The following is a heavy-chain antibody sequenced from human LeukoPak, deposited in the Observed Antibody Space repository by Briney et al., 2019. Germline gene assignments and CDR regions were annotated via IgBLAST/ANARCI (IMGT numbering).Heavy chain of an antibody. CDR3: ARASDLDSFDY. V-gene: IGHV1-18*01. CDR2: INAYNGNT. Sequence: GASVKVSCKTSGYXFTTYGISWVRQAPGQGLEWMGWINAYNGNTIYAQKLQGRVTMTTDTSASTAYMEPRSLRSDDTAVYYCARASDLDSFDYWGQGTLVTVSS. CDR1: GYXFTTYG. J-gene: IGHJ4*02.